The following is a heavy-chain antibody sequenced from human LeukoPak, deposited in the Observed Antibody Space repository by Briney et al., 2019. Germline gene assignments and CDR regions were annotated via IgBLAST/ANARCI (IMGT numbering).Heavy chain of an antibody. CDR1: GGSISSGSYY. CDR2: IYTSGST. D-gene: IGHD3-3*01. Sequence: PPQTLSLTCTVSGGSISSGSYYWSWIRQPAGKGLEWIGRIYTSGSTNCNPSLKSRVTISVDTSKNQFSLKLSSVTAADTAVYYCARTYYDFWSGYYTGPGDAFDIWGQGTMVTVSS. CDR3: ARTYYDFWSGYYTGPGDAFDI. J-gene: IGHJ3*02. V-gene: IGHV4-61*02.